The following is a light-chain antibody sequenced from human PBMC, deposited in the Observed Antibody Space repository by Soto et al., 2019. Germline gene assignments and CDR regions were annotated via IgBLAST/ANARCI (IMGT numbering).Light chain of an antibody. Sequence: QSVLTQPASVSGSPGQSITISCTGTSSDVGGYNYVSWYQQHPGKAPKLMIYEVSNRPSGVSNRFSGSKSGNTASLTISGLKVEEGADYNCTSYTSGSTGVFGGGTKLTVL. CDR2: EVS. CDR3: TSYTSGSTGV. J-gene: IGLJ3*02. CDR1: SSDVGGYNY. V-gene: IGLV2-14*01.